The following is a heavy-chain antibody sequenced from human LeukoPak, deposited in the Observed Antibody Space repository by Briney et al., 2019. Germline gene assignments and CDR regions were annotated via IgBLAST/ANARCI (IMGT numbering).Heavy chain of an antibody. CDR3: ARDSVYYDSSGNAFDI. CDR1: GFTFSSYG. J-gene: IGHJ3*02. Sequence: GSLRLSCAASGFTFSSYGMHWVRQAPGKGLEWVAVIWYDESNKYYADSVKGRFTISRDNSKNTLYLQMNSLRAEDTAVYYCARDSVYYDSSGNAFDIWGQGTMVTVSS. CDR2: IWYDESNK. D-gene: IGHD3-22*01. V-gene: IGHV3-33*01.